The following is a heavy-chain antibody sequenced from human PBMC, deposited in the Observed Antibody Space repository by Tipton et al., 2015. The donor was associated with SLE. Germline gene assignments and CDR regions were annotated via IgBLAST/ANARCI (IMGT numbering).Heavy chain of an antibody. Sequence: TLSLTCTVSGGSVSSNNYYWGWIRQPPGKGLEWIGDVYYSGSSFYNPSLKSRVTLSVDTSKNQFSLTLSSVTAADTAVYYCARLNDATAIASFDYWGQGTRVTVSS. V-gene: IGHV4-39*07. CDR3: ARLNDATAIASFDY. J-gene: IGHJ4*02. CDR2: VYYSGSS. CDR1: GGSVSSNNYY. D-gene: IGHD2-21*02.